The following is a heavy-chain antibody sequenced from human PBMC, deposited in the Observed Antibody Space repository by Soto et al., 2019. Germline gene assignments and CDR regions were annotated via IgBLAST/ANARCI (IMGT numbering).Heavy chain of an antibody. D-gene: IGHD5-12*01. J-gene: IGHJ6*03. CDR2: IKQDGSEK. Sequence: GGSLRLSCAASGFTFSSYWMSWVRQAPGKGLEWVANIKQDGSEKYYVDSVKGRFTISRDNAKNSLYLQMNSLRAEDTAVYYCARRQAVATVAYYYYYYMDVWGKGTTVTVSS. CDR3: ARRQAVATVAYYYYYYMDV. V-gene: IGHV3-7*01. CDR1: GFTFSSYW.